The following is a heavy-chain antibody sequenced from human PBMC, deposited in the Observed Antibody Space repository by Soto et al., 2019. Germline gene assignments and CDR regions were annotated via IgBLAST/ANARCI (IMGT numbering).Heavy chain of an antibody. CDR1: GYTFTSYG. V-gene: IGHV1-18*01. CDR2: TSAYNGNT. J-gene: IGHJ6*03. Sequence: ASVKVSCKASGYTFTSYGISWVRQAPGQGLEWMGWTSAYNGNTNYAQKLQGRVTMTTDTSTSTAYMELRSLRSDDTAVYYCARDWAGTGYYYYYMDVWGKGTTVTVSS. D-gene: IGHD1-7*01. CDR3: ARDWAGTGYYYYYMDV.